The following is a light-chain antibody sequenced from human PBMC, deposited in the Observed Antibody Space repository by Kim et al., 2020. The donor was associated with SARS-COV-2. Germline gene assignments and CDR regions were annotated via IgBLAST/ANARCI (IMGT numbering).Light chain of an antibody. CDR3: QQYYSYPYT. Sequence: ATPGEGVTITCRASQGISSYLAWYQQKPGKAPKLLIYAASTLQSGVPSRFSGSGSGTDFTLTISCLQSEDFATYYCQQYYSYPYTFGQGTKLEI. CDR2: AAS. J-gene: IGKJ2*01. CDR1: QGISSY. V-gene: IGKV1-8*01.